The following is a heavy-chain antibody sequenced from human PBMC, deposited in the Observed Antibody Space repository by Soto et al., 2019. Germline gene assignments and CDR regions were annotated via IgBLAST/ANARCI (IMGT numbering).Heavy chain of an antibody. CDR3: ARDLHRASPGYSYGYGTPH. Sequence: PGGSLRLSCTASGFTFSSYNMNWVRQAPGKGLEWVSSISSSSPYTYYADSVKGRFTISRDNSKNTLYLQMNSLRAEDTAVYYCARDLHRASPGYSYGYGTPHWGQGTLVTVSS. CDR1: GFTFSSYN. D-gene: IGHD5-18*01. V-gene: IGHV3-21*01. J-gene: IGHJ4*02. CDR2: ISSSSPYT.